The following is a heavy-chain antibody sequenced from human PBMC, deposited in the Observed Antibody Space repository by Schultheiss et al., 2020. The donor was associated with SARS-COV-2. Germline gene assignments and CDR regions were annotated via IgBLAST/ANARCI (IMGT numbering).Heavy chain of an antibody. J-gene: IGHJ5*02. Sequence: SQTLSLTCAVSGYSISSGYYWSWIRQPPGKGLEWIGEVNHSGSTNYNPSLKSRVTISVDTSKNQFSLKLSSVTAADTAVYYCARATAARAPNWFDPWGQGTLVTVSS. V-gene: IGHV4-34*01. CDR2: VNHSGST. D-gene: IGHD6-6*01. CDR3: ARATAARAPNWFDP. CDR1: GYSISSGYY.